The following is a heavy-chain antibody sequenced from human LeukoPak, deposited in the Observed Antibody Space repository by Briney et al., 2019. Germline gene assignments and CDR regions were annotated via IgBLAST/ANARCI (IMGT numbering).Heavy chain of an antibody. V-gene: IGHV3-66*01. D-gene: IGHD3-22*01. CDR1: GFTVSSNY. CDR2: IYSGGST. Sequence: AGGSLRLSCAASGFTVSSNYMSWVRQAPGKGLEWVSVIYSGGSTYYADSVKGRFTISRDNSKNTLYLQMNSLRAEDTAVYYCARGPYYYDSSGHGWGQGTLVTVSS. CDR3: ARGPYYYDSSGHG. J-gene: IGHJ4*02.